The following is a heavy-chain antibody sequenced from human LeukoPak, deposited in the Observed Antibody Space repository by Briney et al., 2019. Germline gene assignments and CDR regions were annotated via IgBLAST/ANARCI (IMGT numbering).Heavy chain of an antibody. D-gene: IGHD6-19*01. J-gene: IGHJ4*02. CDR1: GFTFSSYA. Sequence: GGSLRLSCAASGFTFSSYAMSWVRQAPGKGLEWVSAISGSGGSTYYADSVKGRFTISRDNSKNTLYLEMNSLRAEDTAVYYCAKKGHSSGWYPFDYWGQGTLVTVSS. CDR3: AKKGHSSGWYPFDY. CDR2: ISGSGGST. V-gene: IGHV3-23*01.